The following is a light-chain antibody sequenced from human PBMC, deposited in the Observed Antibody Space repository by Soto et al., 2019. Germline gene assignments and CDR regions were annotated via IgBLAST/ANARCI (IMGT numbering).Light chain of an antibody. CDR3: CSYAGSSTYV. CDR1: SSDVGSYNL. J-gene: IGLJ1*01. CDR2: EGS. V-gene: IGLV2-23*01. Sequence: QSALTQPASVSGSPGQSNTISCTGTSSDVGSYNLVSWYQQHPGKAPKLMIYEGSKRPSGVSNRFSGSKSGNTVSLTISGLQAEDEADYYCCSYAGSSTYVFGTGTKVTVL.